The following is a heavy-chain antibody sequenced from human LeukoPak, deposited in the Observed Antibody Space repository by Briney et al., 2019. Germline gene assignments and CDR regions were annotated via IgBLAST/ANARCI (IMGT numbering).Heavy chain of an antibody. CDR1: GYTFTGYY. D-gene: IGHD3-3*01. Sequence: AAVKVSCKASGYTFTGYYMHWVRQAPGQGLEWMGWINPKSGGNNYEQKFQGRVTMTSDTSISTAHMEVSRMTSDDTAVYYCATSGGTSGPELDYWGQGTLVTVS. CDR2: INPKSGGN. CDR3: ATSGGTSGPELDY. J-gene: IGHJ4*02. V-gene: IGHV1-2*02.